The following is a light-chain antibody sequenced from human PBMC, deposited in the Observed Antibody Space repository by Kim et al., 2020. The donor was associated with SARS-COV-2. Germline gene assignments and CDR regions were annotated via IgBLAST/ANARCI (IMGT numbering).Light chain of an antibody. V-gene: IGKV1-39*01. CDR3: QQNYSTPLT. Sequence: DIQMTQSPSSLSASAGDRVTITCRASQSISSYLNWYQQKPGKAPKLLIYAASSLQSGVPSRFSGSGSGTDFTLTISSLQPEDFATYYCQQNYSTPLTFGGGTKVDIK. J-gene: IGKJ4*01. CDR1: QSISSY. CDR2: AAS.